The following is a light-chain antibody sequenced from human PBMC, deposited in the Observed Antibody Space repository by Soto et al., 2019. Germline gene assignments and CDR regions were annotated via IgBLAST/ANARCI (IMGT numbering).Light chain of an antibody. V-gene: IGLV2-14*01. CDR2: KVS. CDR1: SSDVGGSNY. J-gene: IGLJ1*01. Sequence: QSVLTQPPSVSGAPGERVTISCTGTSSDVGGSNYVSWYQQYPGKVPKLLINKVSNRPSGVSNRFSGSKSAYTASLTISGLQAEDEADYFCTSSTTDSLYVFGTGTKLTVL. CDR3: TSSTTDSLYV.